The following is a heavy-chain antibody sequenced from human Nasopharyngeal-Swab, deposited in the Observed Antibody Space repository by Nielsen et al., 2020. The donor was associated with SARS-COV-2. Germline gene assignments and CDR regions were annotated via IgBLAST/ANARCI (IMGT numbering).Heavy chain of an antibody. J-gene: IGHJ4*02. CDR2: IYYSGST. Sequence: WIRQPPGKGLEWIGSIYYSGSTYYNPFLKSRVTISVDTSKNQFSLKLSSVTAADTAVYYCANTQWLGRDYFDYWGQGTLVTVSS. CDR3: ANTQWLGRDYFDY. D-gene: IGHD6-19*01. V-gene: IGHV4-39*01.